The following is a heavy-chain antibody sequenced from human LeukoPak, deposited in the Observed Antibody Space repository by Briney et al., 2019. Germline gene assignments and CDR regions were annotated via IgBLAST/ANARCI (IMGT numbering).Heavy chain of an antibody. CDR2: IYYSGST. CDR3: ARCMLYYYYMDV. V-gene: IGHV4-31*03. Sequence: SETLSLTCTVSGGSISSGGYYWSWIRQHPGKGLEWIGYIYYSGSTYYNPSLKSRVTVSVDTSKNQFSLKLSSVTAADTAVYYCARCMLYYYYMDVWGKGTTVTVSS. J-gene: IGHJ6*03. D-gene: IGHD2-8*01. CDR1: GGSISSGGYY.